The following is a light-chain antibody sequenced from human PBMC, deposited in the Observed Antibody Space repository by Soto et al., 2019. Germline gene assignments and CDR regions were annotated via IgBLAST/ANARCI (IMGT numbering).Light chain of an antibody. Sequence: EIVLTQSPDTLYLSPGEGATLSCRASQRVNSSYLAWYQQKPGQAPRLLISGASDRATGVPARVSGSGYGTDFTLTISRLEPEDFAFYYCQQYVNSPVTFGQGTKLQLK. J-gene: IGKJ2*01. CDR2: GAS. CDR3: QQYVNSPVT. CDR1: QRVNSSY. V-gene: IGKV3-20*01.